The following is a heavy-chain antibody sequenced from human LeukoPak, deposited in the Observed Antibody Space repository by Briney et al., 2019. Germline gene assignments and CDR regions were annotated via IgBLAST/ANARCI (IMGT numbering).Heavy chain of an antibody. V-gene: IGHV4-30-2*01. J-gene: IGHJ6*02. D-gene: IGHD3-10*01. Sequence: SQTLSLTCAVSGGSISSGGYSWSWIRQPPGKGLEWIGYIYHSGSTYYNPSLKSRVTISVDRSKNQFSLKLSSVTAADTAVYYCARVGVVRGVMGYYYGMDVWGQGTTVTVSS. CDR2: IYHSGST. CDR3: ARVGVVRGVMGYYYGMDV. CDR1: GGSISSGGYS.